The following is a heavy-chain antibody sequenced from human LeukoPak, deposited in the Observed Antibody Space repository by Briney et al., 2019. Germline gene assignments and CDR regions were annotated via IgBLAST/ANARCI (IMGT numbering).Heavy chain of an antibody. CDR1: GFTFSSYA. D-gene: IGHD4/OR15-4a*01. J-gene: IGHJ4*02. V-gene: IGHV3-23*01. CDR3: AKQLANDYGYDY. Sequence: GGSLRLSCTTSGFTFSSYALSWVRQAPGKGLEWVSGIRVSGSTYYPDSVTGRFTISRDNSENTLYLQMSGLRAEDTAIYYCAKQLANDYGYDYWGQGNLVTVSS. CDR2: IRVSGST.